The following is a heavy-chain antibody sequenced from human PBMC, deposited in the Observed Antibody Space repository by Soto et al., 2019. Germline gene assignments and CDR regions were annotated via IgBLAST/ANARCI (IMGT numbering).Heavy chain of an antibody. CDR3: ARHVPAAGYYYGMDV. V-gene: IGHV1-69*12. CDR2: IIPIFGTA. D-gene: IGHD2-2*01. J-gene: IGHJ6*02. Sequence: QVQLVQSGAEVKKPGSSVKVSCKASGGTFSIYAISWVRQAAGQGLEWMGGIIPIFGTANYAQKFQGRVTITADESTSTDYMELSSLRSEDTAVYYCARHVPAAGYYYGMDVWGQGTTVTVSS. CDR1: GGTFSIYA.